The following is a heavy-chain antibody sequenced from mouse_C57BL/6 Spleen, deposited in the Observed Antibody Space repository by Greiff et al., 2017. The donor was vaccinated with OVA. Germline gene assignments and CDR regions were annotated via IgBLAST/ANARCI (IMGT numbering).Heavy chain of an antibody. CDR3: ARRGTVLATEYAMDY. Sequence: VQLQQPGAELVKPGASVKMSCKASGYTFTSYWITWVKQRPGQGLEWIGDIYPGSGSTNYNEKFKSKATLTVDTSSSTAYMQLSSLTSEDSAVYYCARRGTVLATEYAMDYWGQGTSVTVSS. CDR1: GYTFTSYW. D-gene: IGHD1-1*01. V-gene: IGHV1-55*01. J-gene: IGHJ4*01. CDR2: IYPGSGST.